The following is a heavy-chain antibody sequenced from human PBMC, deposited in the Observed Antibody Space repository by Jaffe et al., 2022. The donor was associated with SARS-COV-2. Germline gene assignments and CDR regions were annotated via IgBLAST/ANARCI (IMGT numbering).Heavy chain of an antibody. CDR2: ISVYNGNT. CDR1: GYTFSNYG. D-gene: IGHD5-12*01. CDR3: ARVMVATTWYFDY. V-gene: IGHV1-18*01. Sequence: QVQLVQSGAEVEKPGASVKVSCKASGYTFSNYGISWVRQAPGQGLEWMGWISVYNGNTKYVQKLQGRVTMTTDTSTSTAYMELRSLRSDDTAVYYCARVMVATTWYFDYWGQGTLVTVSS. J-gene: IGHJ4*02.